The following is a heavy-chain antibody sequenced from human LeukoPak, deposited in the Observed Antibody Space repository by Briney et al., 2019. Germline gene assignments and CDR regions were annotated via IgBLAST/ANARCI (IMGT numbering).Heavy chain of an antibody. CDR1: GYTFTSYD. CDR2: MNPNSGNT. V-gene: IGHV1-8*01. Sequence: EASVKVSRKASGYTFTSYDISWVRQATGQGLEWMGWMNPNSGNTGYAQKFQGRVTMTRNTSISTAYMELSSLRSEDTAVYYCARANWNYFSYYGMDVWGQGTTVTVSS. D-gene: IGHD1-1*01. J-gene: IGHJ6*02. CDR3: ARANWNYFSYYGMDV.